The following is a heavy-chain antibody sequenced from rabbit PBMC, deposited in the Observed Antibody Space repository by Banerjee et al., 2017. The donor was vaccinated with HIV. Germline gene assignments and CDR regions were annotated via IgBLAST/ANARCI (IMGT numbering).Heavy chain of an antibody. CDR3: ARSAAGNAGYGYALKNYYYGMDL. V-gene: IGHV1S40*01. J-gene: IGHJ6*01. Sequence: QSLEESGGDLVKPGASLTLTCTASGFSFSNSYYICWVRQAPGKGLEWIACIYVGSGGNTYYASWAKGRFTISKTSSTTVTLQMTSLTAADTATYFCARSAAGNAGYGYALKNYYYGMDLRGQGTLVTVS. D-gene: IGHD6-1*01. CDR2: IYVGSGGNT. CDR1: GFSFSNSYY.